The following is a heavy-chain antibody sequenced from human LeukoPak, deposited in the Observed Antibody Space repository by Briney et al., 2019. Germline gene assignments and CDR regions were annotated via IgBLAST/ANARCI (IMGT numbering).Heavy chain of an antibody. V-gene: IGHV4-34*01. CDR2: INHSGST. J-gene: IGHJ3*02. CDR3: ARGQEIGDAFDI. D-gene: IGHD3-22*01. CDR1: GGSFSGYY. Sequence: PSETLSLTCAVYGGSFSGYYWSWIRQPPGKGPEWIGEINHSGSTNYNPSLKSRVTISVDASKNQFSLKLSSVTAADTAVYYCARGQEIGDAFDIWGQGTMVTVSS.